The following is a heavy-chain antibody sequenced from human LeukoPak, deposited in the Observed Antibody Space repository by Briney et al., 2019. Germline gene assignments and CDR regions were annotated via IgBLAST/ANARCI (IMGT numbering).Heavy chain of an antibody. CDR1: GGSISHYY. CDR2: ISFSGST. Sequence: PSETLSLTCTVSGGSISHYYWSWIRQPPGKGLEWIGYISFSGSTNYNPSLKSRVTISVDTSKNQFSLKLSSVTAADTAVYYCARGYYDSSGYLISYNWFDPWGQGTLVTVSS. J-gene: IGHJ5*02. CDR3: ARGYYDSSGYLISYNWFDP. V-gene: IGHV4-59*01. D-gene: IGHD3-22*01.